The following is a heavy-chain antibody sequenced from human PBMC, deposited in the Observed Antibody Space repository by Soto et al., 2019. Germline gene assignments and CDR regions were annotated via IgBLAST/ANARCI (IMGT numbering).Heavy chain of an antibody. CDR1: EFTFSSYS. J-gene: IGHJ2*01. CDR3: ATGYFDL. Sequence: EVQLVESGGGLIQPGGSLRLSCAASEFTFSSYSMNWVRQAPGKGLEWVSYISGGSISSTIYYADSAKGRFTISRDNAKNSLYLQMHSLRAEDTAVYYCATGYFDLWGRGTLVTVSS. V-gene: IGHV3-48*01. CDR2: ISGGSISSTI.